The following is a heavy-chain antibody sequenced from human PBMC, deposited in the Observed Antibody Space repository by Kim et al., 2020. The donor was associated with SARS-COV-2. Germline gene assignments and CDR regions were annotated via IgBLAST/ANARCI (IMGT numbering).Heavy chain of an antibody. D-gene: IGHD4-17*01. V-gene: IGHV4-39*01. CDR1: GGSISSSSYY. J-gene: IGHJ3*02. CDR3: ARLDGDYVGGDAFDI. Sequence: SETLSLTCTVSGGSISSSSYYWGWIRQPPGKGLEWIGSIYYSGSTYYNPSLKSRVTISVDTSKNQFSLKLSSVTAADTAVYYCARLDGDYVGGDAFDIWG. CDR2: IYYSGST.